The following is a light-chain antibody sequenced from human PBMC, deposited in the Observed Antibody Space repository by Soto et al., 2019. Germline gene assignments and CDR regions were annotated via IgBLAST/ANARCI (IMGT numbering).Light chain of an antibody. CDR1: KLGDKY. Sequence: SYELTQPPSVSVSPGQTASIPCSGDKLGDKYASWHQQKPGQSPVLVIYKDSKRPSGIPERFSGSNSGNTATLTITGTQAMDEADYYCQAWDSNTHVVFGGGTKVTVL. J-gene: IGLJ2*01. CDR2: KDS. CDR3: QAWDSNTHVV. V-gene: IGLV3-1*01.